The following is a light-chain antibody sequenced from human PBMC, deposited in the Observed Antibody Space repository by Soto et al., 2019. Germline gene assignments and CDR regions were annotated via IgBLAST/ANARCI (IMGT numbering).Light chain of an antibody. CDR2: GAS. J-gene: IGKJ5*01. Sequence: EIVMTQSPATLSVSPGERATLSCRASQSVSSNLAWYQQEPGQAPRLLIYGASTRATGIPARFSGSGSGTEFTLTISSLQSEDFAVYFCQQYGSSPPTTFGQGTRLEIK. CDR3: QQYGSSPPTT. V-gene: IGKV3-15*01. CDR1: QSVSSN.